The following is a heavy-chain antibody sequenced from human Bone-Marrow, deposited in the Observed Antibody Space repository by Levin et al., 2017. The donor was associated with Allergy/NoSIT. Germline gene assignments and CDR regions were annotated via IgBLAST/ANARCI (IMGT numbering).Heavy chain of an antibody. CDR2: ISWDSIST. Sequence: QSGGSLRLSCAASGFTFDDYTMHWVRQVPGKGLEWVSLISWDSISTHYADSVKGRFTISRDDSKNSLYLQMNSLRSEDSGLYYCAKDSAITRAGTSGTYFDSWGQGTLVTVSS. CDR3: AKDSAITRAGTSGTYFDS. D-gene: IGHD5-12*01. V-gene: IGHV3-43*01. CDR1: GFTFDDYT. J-gene: IGHJ4*02.